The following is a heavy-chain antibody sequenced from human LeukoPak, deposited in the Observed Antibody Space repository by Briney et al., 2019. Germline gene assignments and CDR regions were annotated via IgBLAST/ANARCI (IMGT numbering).Heavy chain of an antibody. J-gene: IGHJ4*02. CDR2: VNPNSGRT. Sequence: GASVKVSCKASGYTFTDYDINWVRQAAGQGLEWMGWVNPNSGRTGLAQKFQGRFTITRDTSIATVYMELSSLTSEDTAVYYCARGVAAGVDYWGRGTPVTVSS. D-gene: IGHD5-12*01. CDR3: ARGVAAGVDY. V-gene: IGHV1-8*03. CDR1: GYTFTDYD.